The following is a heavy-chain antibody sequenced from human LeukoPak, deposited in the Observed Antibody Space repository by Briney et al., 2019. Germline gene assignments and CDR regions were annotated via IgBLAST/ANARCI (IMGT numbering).Heavy chain of an antibody. J-gene: IGHJ4*02. V-gene: IGHV3-23*01. Sequence: GGSLRLSCAVSGITLSNYGMSWVRQAPGKGLEWVAGLSGSGGGTSYADSVQGRFTISRDNPKNTLYLQMNSLRAEDTAVYFCAKRGVVIRVFLVGFHKEAYYFDSWGQGALVTVSS. CDR1: GITLSNYG. CDR2: LSGSGGGT. D-gene: IGHD3-10*01. CDR3: AKRGVVIRVFLVGFHKEAYYFDS.